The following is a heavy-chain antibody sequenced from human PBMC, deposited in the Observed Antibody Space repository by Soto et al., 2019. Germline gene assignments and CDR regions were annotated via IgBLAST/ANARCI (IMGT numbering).Heavy chain of an antibody. CDR3: ATADGFGVVTPFFEY. CDR2: SYYRGST. CDR1: GGSISSRSHY. J-gene: IGHJ4*02. Sequence: QLQLQESGPGLVKPSETLSLTCTVSGGSISSRSHYWGWIRQSPGKHLEWIGSSYYRGSTHYNPSLKTRVTISVDTSKNQVFLKVFSVTAADTAVYYCATADGFGVVTPFFEYWGQGILVTVYS. D-gene: IGHD3-3*01. V-gene: IGHV4-39*01.